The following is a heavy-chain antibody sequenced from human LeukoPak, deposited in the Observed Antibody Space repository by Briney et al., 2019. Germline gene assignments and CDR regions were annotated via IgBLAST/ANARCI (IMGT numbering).Heavy chain of an antibody. V-gene: IGHV4-34*01. CDR3: AGDVLHRDLEPTTDY. CDR1: GGSFSGYY. Sequence: SETLSLTCAVYGGSFSGYYWSWIRQPPGNGLEWIGEINHSGSTNYNPSLKSRVTISVDTSKNQFSLKLSSVTAADTAVYYCAGDVLHRDLEPTTDYWGQGTLVTVSS. J-gene: IGHJ4*02. D-gene: IGHD1-26*01. CDR2: INHSGST.